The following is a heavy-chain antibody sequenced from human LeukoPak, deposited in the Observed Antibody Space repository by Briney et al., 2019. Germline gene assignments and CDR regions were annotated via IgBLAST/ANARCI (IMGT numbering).Heavy chain of an antibody. CDR1: GGSISSSSYY. J-gene: IGHJ3*02. Sequence: SETLSLTCTVSGGSISSSSYYWGWIRQPPGKGLEWIGSIYYSGSTYYNPSLKSRVTISVDTSKNQFSLKLSSVTAADTAVYYCARSTVRYRITGISPVAAFDIWGQGTMVTVSS. CDR3: ARSTVRYRITGISPVAAFDI. D-gene: IGHD1-20*01. CDR2: IYYSGST. V-gene: IGHV4-39*07.